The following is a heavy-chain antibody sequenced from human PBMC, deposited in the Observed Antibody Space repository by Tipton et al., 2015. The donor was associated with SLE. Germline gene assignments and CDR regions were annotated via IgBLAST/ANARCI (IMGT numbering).Heavy chain of an antibody. CDR3: ASGWGGGPITVSGVPHPMDV. CDR1: GGSMSYHY. D-gene: IGHD3-3*01. J-gene: IGHJ6*02. CDR2: IYYTGNT. V-gene: IGHV4-59*11. Sequence: TLSLTCSVSGGSMSYHYWSWIRQPPGKGLEWIGYIYYTGNTNYNPSLKSRVTMSVDTSKNQISLSLSSVTPADTAVYYCASGWGGGPITVSGVPHPMDVWGQGTTVTVSS.